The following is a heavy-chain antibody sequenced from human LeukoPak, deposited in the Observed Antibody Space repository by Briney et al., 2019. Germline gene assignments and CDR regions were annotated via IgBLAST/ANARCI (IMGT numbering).Heavy chain of an antibody. CDR2: INHSGST. V-gene: IGHV4-34*01. D-gene: IGHD3-10*01. CDR1: GGSFSGYY. CDR3: ARPPFSYYGSGGYFDY. J-gene: IGHJ4*02. Sequence: SETLSLTCAVYGGSFSGYYWSWIRQPPGKGLEWIGEINHSGSTNYNPSLKSRVTISVDTSKNQFSLKLSSVIAADTAVYYCARPPFSYYGSGGYFDYWGQGTLVTVSS.